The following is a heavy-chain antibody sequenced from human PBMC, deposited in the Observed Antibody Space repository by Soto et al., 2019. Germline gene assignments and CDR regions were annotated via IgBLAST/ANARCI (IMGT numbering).Heavy chain of an antibody. CDR3: ARDLHFGYSSSWYCFEP. Sequence: SQTLSLTCAISGDSVSRNSAAWNWIRQSPSRGLEWLGRTYYRSKWYNDYAVSVKSRITINPDTSKNQFSLQLNSVTPEDTAVYYCARDLHFGYSSSWYCFEPWGQGTRGTVSS. J-gene: IGHJ5*02. D-gene: IGHD6-13*01. CDR2: TYYRSKWYN. V-gene: IGHV6-1*01. CDR1: GDSVSRNSAA.